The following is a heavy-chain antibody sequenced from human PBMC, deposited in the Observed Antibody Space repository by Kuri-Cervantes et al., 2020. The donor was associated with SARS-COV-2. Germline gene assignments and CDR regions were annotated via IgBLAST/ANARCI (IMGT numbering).Heavy chain of an antibody. CDR1: GGSFSGYY. D-gene: IGHD3-3*01. Sequence: SETLSLTCAVYGGSFSGYYWSWIRQPPGKGLEWIGEINHSGSTNYNPSLKSRVTISVDTSKNQFSLKLSSVTAADTAVYYCARFNYDFWSGYYGPTYYFDYWGQGTRVTVYS. V-gene: IGHV4-34*01. CDR3: ARFNYDFWSGYYGPTYYFDY. J-gene: IGHJ4*02. CDR2: INHSGST.